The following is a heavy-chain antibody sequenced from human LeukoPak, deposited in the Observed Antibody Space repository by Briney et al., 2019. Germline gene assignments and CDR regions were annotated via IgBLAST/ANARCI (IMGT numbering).Heavy chain of an antibody. CDR1: GSTFSSYA. CDR2: ISGSGGST. Sequence: GGSLRLSCAASGSTFSSYAMSWVRQAPGKGLEWVSAISGSGGSTYYTDSVKGRFTISRDNSKNTLYLQMNSLRAEDTAVYYCAKDLYDSSGYYSVFDYWGQGTLVTVSS. CDR3: AKDLYDSSGYYSVFDY. V-gene: IGHV3-23*01. D-gene: IGHD3-22*01. J-gene: IGHJ4*02.